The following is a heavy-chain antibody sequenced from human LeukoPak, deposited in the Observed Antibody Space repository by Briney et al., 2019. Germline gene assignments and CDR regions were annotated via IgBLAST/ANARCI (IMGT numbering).Heavy chain of an antibody. J-gene: IGHJ4*02. V-gene: IGHV4-39*07. Sequence: SETLSLTCLVSGGSISSTSYYWGWIRQSPGRGLEWIGSFYYTGSIFDNRSLRSRVTISIDMSKNQFLLKLTSVTAADTAVYYCAREGDIVGATIDSWGQGTLVTVSS. CDR3: AREGDIVGATIDS. CDR2: FYYTGSI. CDR1: GGSISSTSYY. D-gene: IGHD1-26*01.